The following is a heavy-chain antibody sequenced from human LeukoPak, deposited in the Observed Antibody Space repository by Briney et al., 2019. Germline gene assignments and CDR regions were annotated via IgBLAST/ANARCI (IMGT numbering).Heavy chain of an antibody. CDR3: ARLNWVPSSTWPKIVS. J-gene: IGHJ4*02. D-gene: IGHD6-13*01. CDR2: IYYSGST. CDR1: GGDISGYY. V-gene: IGHV4-59*08. Sequence: PSETLSLTCHDSGGDISGYYWSRVRQPPGKGLEWIGYIYYSGSTNYNPSLKSRVTISLDTSKNQFSLNLSSVTAADTAVYYCARLNWVPSSTWPKIVSWGQGTLVTVSS.